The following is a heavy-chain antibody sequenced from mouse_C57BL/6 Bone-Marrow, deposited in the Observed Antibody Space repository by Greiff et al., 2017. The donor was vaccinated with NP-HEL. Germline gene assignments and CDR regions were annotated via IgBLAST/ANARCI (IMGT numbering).Heavy chain of an antibody. Sequence: VQRVESGPGLVKPSQSLFLTCSITGFPITSGYYWIWIRQSPGKPLEWMGYITHSGETFYNPSLQSPISITRETSKNQFFLQLNSVTTEDTAMYYCAGDYDGYWYFDVWGTGTTVAVSS. CDR1: GFPITSGYY. D-gene: IGHD2-3*01. CDR3: AGDYDGYWYFDV. V-gene: IGHV12-3*01. J-gene: IGHJ1*03. CDR2: ITHSGET.